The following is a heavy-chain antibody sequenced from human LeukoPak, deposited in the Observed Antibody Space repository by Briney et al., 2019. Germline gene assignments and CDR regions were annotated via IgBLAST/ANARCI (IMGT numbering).Heavy chain of an antibody. V-gene: IGHV4-30-2*01. J-gene: IGHJ4*02. CDR3: ARGYCGGDCYSPRITKLFDY. Sequence: SQTLSLTCAVSGGSISSGGYPWSWIPQPPGKGLEWIGYIYHSGSTYYNPSLKSRVTISVDRSKNQFSLKLSSVTAADTAVYYCARGYCGGDCYSPRITKLFDYWGQGTLVTVSS. CDR1: GGSISSGGYP. D-gene: IGHD2-21*02. CDR2: IYHSGST.